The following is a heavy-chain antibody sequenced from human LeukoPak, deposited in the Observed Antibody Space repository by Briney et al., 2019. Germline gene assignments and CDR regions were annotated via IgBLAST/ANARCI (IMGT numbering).Heavy chain of an antibody. D-gene: IGHD3-22*01. Sequence: GGSLRLSCAAFGFTFSSYAVHWVRQAPGKGLEWVAVISYDGSNKYYADSVKGRFTISRDNSKNTLYLQMNSLRAEDTAVYYCAKMAMIVGNDAFDIWGQGTMVTVSS. CDR2: ISYDGSNK. V-gene: IGHV3-30-3*02. CDR1: GFTFSSYA. CDR3: AKMAMIVGNDAFDI. J-gene: IGHJ3*02.